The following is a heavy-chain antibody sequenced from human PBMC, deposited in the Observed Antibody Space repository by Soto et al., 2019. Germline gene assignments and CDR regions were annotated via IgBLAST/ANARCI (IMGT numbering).Heavy chain of an antibody. V-gene: IGHV3-23*01. CDR3: AKDQEGLVVVAATDAFDI. CDR2: ISGSGGST. Sequence: GGSLRLSCAASGFTFSSYAMSWVRQAPGKGLEWVSAISGSGGSTYYADSVKGRFTIYRDNSKNTLYLQMNSLRAEDTAVYYCAKDQEGLVVVAATDAFDIWGQGTMVTVSS. D-gene: IGHD2-15*01. J-gene: IGHJ3*02. CDR1: GFTFSSYA.